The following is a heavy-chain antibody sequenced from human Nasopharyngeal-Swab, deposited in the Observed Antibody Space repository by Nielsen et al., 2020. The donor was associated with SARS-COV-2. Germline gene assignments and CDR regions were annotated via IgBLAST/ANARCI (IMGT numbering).Heavy chain of an antibody. Sequence: VRQAPGKGLEWVAVIWYDGSNKYYADSVKGRFTISRDNSKNTLYLQMNSLRAKDTAVYYCARDPPGGSGSYAFDIWGQGTMVTVSS. D-gene: IGHD3-10*01. V-gene: IGHV3-33*01. CDR3: ARDPPGGSGSYAFDI. J-gene: IGHJ3*02. CDR2: IWYDGSNK.